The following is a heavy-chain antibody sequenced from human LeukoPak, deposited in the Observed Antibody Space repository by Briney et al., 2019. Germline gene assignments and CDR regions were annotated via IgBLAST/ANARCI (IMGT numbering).Heavy chain of an antibody. Sequence: GGSLRLSCAASGFTFSSYWMHWVRQAPGKGLVWVSHINGDGSTTSYADSVKGRFTISRDNAKNTVYLQMNSLRAEDTAVNYCAKGGSSSPRSTFDYWGQGTLLTVSS. J-gene: IGHJ4*02. CDR2: INGDGSTT. V-gene: IGHV3-74*01. CDR1: GFTFSSYW. CDR3: AKGGSSSPRSTFDY. D-gene: IGHD6-13*01.